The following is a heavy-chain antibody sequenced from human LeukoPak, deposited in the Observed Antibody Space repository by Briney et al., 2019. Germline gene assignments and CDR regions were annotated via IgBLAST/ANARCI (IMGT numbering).Heavy chain of an antibody. CDR3: ARDLFAGDYETDAFDH. CDR1: GGTFSSYA. D-gene: IGHD4-17*01. J-gene: IGHJ4*02. Sequence: ASVKVSCKASGGTFSSYAISWVRQAPGQGLEWMGRIIAILDITNYAQKFQGRVTITAEESTSTAYMELSSLKSEDTAVYYCARDLFAGDYETDAFDHWGQGTLVTVSS. V-gene: IGHV1-69*04. CDR2: IIAILDIT.